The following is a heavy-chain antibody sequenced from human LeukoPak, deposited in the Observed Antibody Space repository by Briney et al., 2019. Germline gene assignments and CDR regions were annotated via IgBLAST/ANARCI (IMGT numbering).Heavy chain of an antibody. V-gene: IGHV4-59*01. Sequence: SETLSLTCTVAGGSISSYYWSWIRQPPGKGLEWIGYIYYSGSTNYNPSLKSRVTISVDTSKNQFSLKLSSMTAADTAVYYCARAVAGHNYYYHYYMDVWGKGTTVTVSS. D-gene: IGHD6-19*01. CDR1: GGSISSYY. J-gene: IGHJ6*03. CDR3: ARAVAGHNYYYHYYMDV. CDR2: IYYSGST.